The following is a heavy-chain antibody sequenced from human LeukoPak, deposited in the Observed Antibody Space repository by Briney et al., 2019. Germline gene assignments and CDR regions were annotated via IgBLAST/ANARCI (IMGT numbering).Heavy chain of an antibody. CDR2: INPSGGTT. CDR1: GYTFTSYH. V-gene: IGHV1-46*01. Sequence: ASVKVSCKASGYTFTSYHMHWVRQAPGQGLEWMGIINPSGGTTNYAQKFRGRVTMTRDMSTSTVYMELSSLRSEDTAVYYCARGSSLDSSGWSRNYYYYYYMDVWGKGTTVTISS. D-gene: IGHD6-19*01. J-gene: IGHJ6*03. CDR3: ARGSSLDSSGWSRNYYYYYYMDV.